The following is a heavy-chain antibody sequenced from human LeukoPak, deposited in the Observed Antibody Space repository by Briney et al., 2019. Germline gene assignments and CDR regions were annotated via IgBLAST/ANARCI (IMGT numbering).Heavy chain of an antibody. CDR3: AAYYHDSSGHDY. D-gene: IGHD3-22*01. CDR2: IIPIFGTA. V-gene: IGHV1-69*13. J-gene: IGHJ4*02. Sequence: SVKVSCKASGGTFSSYAISWVRQAPGQGLEWMGGIIPIFGTANYAQKFQGRVTITADESTSTAYMELSSLRSEDTAVYYCAAYYHDSSGHDYWGQGTLVTVSS. CDR1: GGTFSSYA.